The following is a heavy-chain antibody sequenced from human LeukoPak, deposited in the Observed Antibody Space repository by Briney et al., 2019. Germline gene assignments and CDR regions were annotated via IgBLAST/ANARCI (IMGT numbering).Heavy chain of an antibody. CDR1: GFTFSSYE. V-gene: IGHV3-48*03. D-gene: IGHD2-21*01. CDR3: ARDLYGEFVGY. J-gene: IGHJ4*02. Sequence: GGSLRLSCAASGFTFSSYEMNWVRQAPGKGREWVSYISSSGSTIYYADSVKGRFTISRDNAKNSLYLQMNSLRAEDTAVYYCARDLYGEFVGYWGQGTLVTVSS. CDR2: ISSSGSTI.